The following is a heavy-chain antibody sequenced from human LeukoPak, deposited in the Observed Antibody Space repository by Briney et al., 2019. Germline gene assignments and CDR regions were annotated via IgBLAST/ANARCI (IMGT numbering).Heavy chain of an antibody. Sequence: GGSLRLSCAASGLTVSKNYMSWVRQAPGKGLEWVSVFYSANYTYYADSVKGRITISRDNSKNTLYLQMNSLRAEDTAVYYCARPEGYFDYWGRGTLVTVSS. V-gene: IGHV3-53*01. CDR3: ARPEGYFDY. J-gene: IGHJ4*02. CDR1: GLTVSKNY. CDR2: FYSANYT.